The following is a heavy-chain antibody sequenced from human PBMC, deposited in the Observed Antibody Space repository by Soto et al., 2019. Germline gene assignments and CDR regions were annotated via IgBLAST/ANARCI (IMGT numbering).Heavy chain of an antibody. CDR1: GYTFTGYY. CDR2: ISAYNGNT. V-gene: IGHV1-18*04. Sequence: ASVKVSCKASGYTFTGYYMHWVRQAPGQGLEWMGWISAYNGNTNYAQKLQGRVTMTTDTSTSTAYMELRSLRSDDTAVYYCARDRQSKWLVPDYWGQGTLVTVSS. CDR3: ARDRQSKWLVPDY. J-gene: IGHJ4*02. D-gene: IGHD6-19*01.